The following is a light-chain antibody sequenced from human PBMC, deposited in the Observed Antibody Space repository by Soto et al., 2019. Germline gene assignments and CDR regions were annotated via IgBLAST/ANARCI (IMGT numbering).Light chain of an antibody. CDR1: QSISTW. CDR3: QQYNDSFPYT. CDR2: KPS. Sequence: DIQLTQSPSTLSASVGDRVTITCRASQSISTWLACYQQKPGTAPKLLIYKPSTLESGVPSRFSVSRSGTEFTLTVSSLQPDDFATYYCQQYNDSFPYTFGQGTKLEIK. V-gene: IGKV1-5*03. J-gene: IGKJ2*01.